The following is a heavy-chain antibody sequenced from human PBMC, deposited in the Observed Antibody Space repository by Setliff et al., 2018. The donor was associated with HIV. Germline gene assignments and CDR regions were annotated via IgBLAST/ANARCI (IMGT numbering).Heavy chain of an antibody. V-gene: IGHV1-69*13. J-gene: IGHJ6*02. CDR2: IIPIFGTP. D-gene: IGHD2-15*01. Sequence: SVKVSCKASGDTFTSHAISWVRQAPGRGLEWMGGIIPIFGTPNYAQKFKGRLTITADESTSTVYMELSSLRSEDTAVYYCARDSRDIVVVIAPEPEPYYYYGMDVWGEGTTVT. CDR3: ARDSRDIVVVIAPEPEPYYYYGMDV. CDR1: GDTFTSHA.